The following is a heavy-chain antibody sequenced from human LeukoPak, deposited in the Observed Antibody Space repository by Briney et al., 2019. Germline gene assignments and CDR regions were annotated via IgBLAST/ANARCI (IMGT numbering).Heavy chain of an antibody. V-gene: IGHV3-30*04. J-gene: IGHJ4*02. CDR3: ARDDSMVRGVIMSFDY. CDR2: ISYDGSNK. D-gene: IGHD3-10*01. CDR1: GFTFSSYA. Sequence: GGSLRLSCAASGFTFSSYAMHWVRQAPGEGLEWVAVISYDGSNKYYADSVKGRFTISRDNSKNTLYRQMNSLRAEDTAVYYCARDDSMVRGVIMSFDYWGQGTLVTVSS.